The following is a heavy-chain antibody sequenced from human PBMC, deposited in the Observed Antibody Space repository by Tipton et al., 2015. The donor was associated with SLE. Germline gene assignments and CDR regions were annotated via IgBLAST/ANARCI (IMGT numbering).Heavy chain of an antibody. CDR1: GFTFSSYS. CDR2: ISSSGSTI. J-gene: IGHJ6*02. D-gene: IGHD3-3*01. Sequence: SLRLSCAASGFTFSSYSMNWVRQAPGKGLEWVSYISSSGSTIYYADSVKGRFTISRDNAKNSLYLQMNSLRAEDTAVYYCARGLDYDFWSGQLVWGQGTTVTVSS. V-gene: IGHV3-48*04. CDR3: ARGLDYDFWSGQLV.